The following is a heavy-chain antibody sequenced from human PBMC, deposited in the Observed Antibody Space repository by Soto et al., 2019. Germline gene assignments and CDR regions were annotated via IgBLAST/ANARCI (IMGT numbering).Heavy chain of an antibody. Sequence: QVQLVQSGAEVKKPGASVKVSCKASGYTFTSYAMHWVRQAPGQRLEWMGWINAGNGNTKYSQKFQGRVTITRDTSASTAYMELSSLRSEDTAVYYCAGDRLAAAMSWFDPWGQGTLVTVSS. J-gene: IGHJ5*02. D-gene: IGHD6-13*01. CDR3: AGDRLAAAMSWFDP. CDR2: INAGNGNT. CDR1: GYTFTSYA. V-gene: IGHV1-3*01.